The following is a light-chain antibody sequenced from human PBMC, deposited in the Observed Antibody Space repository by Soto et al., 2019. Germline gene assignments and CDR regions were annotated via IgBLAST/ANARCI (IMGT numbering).Light chain of an antibody. CDR2: TSN. CDR1: SSNIGSNS. V-gene: IGLV1-44*01. Sequence: QSVLTQPPSASGTPGQRVTISCSGSSSNIGSNSVNWYQQLPGTAPKLLMYTSNQRPSGVPDRFSGSKSGTSASLAISGLQSEDEADYYCAAWDDSLKGVVFGGGTQLTV. J-gene: IGLJ2*01. CDR3: AAWDDSLKGVV.